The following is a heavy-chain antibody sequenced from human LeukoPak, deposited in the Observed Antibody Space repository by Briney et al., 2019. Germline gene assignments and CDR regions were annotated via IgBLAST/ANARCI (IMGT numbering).Heavy chain of an antibody. D-gene: IGHD3-9*01. J-gene: IGHJ5*02. CDR1: GFTFSNYV. CDR3: AKNPTGYPNWFDL. V-gene: IGHV3-23*01. Sequence: GGALRLSCAASGFTFSNYVMTWVRPAPGQGLEWVSSISGSTINSSHADSVKGRFTMTRDNSKNTLYLQMNSLRAEDTAVYYCAKNPTGYPNWFDLWGQGTLVTVSS. CDR2: ISGSTINS.